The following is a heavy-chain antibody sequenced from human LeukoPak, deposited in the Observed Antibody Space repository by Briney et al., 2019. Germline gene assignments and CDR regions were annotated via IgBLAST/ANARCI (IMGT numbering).Heavy chain of an antibody. CDR3: ARDRITGTSDY. D-gene: IGHD1-7*01. CDR2: IYSGGST. J-gene: IGHJ4*02. V-gene: IGHV3-66*02. CDR1: GFTVSSNY. Sequence: GKSLKISCAASGFTVSSNYMSWVRQAPGKGLEWVSVIYSGGSTYYADSVKGRFTISRDNSKNTLYLQMNSLRAEDTAVYYCARDRITGTSDYWGQGTLVTVSS.